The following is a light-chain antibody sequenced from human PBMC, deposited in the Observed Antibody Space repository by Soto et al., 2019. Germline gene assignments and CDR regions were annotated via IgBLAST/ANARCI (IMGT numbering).Light chain of an antibody. Sequence: QSALTQPASVSGSPGQSITISCTGTSSDVGAYNYVSWYQHHPGKAPKLIIYDVIQRPSGISDRFSGSKSGVTASLTISGLQDEDEADYYCNSYSTSGPLFGGGTKVTVL. CDR1: SSDVGAYNY. J-gene: IGLJ2*01. V-gene: IGLV2-14*03. CDR3: NSYSTSGPL. CDR2: DVI.